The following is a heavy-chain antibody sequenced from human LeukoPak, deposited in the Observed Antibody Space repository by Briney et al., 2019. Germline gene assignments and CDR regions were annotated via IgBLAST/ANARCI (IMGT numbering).Heavy chain of an antibody. V-gene: IGHV3-15*05. J-gene: IGHJ3*02. CDR1: GFPFSNAW. CDR2: IKSKPDGGTT. CDR3: TTAPSAIDI. Sequence: GGSLRLSCVASGFPFSNAWMCWVRQAPGKGLEWVGRIKSKPDGGTTDYAAPVKGRFTMSRDDSKNTLYLQMTSLKTEDTAVYYCTTAPSAIDIWGQGTMVTVSS.